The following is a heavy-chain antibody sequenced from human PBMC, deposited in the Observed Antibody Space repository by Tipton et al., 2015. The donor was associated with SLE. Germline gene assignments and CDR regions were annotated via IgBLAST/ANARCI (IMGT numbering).Heavy chain of an antibody. CDR1: GYTFTSYG. Sequence: QLVQSGAEVKKPGASVKVSCKASGYTFTSYGISWVRQAPGQGLEWMGWISAYNGNTNYAQKLQGRVTMTTDTSTSTAYMELRSLRSDDTAVYYCARDDSLVGVAATYAFDIWGQGTMVTVSS. CDR3: ARDDSLVGVAATYAFDI. CDR2: ISAYNGNT. J-gene: IGHJ3*02. D-gene: IGHD2-15*01. V-gene: IGHV1-18*01.